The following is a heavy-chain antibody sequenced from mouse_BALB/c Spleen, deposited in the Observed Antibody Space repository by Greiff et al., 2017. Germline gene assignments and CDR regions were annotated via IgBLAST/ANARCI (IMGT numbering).Heavy chain of an antibody. CDR1: GYAFSSYW. Sequence: VQLQQSGAELVRPGSSVKISCKASGYAFSSYWMNWVQQRPGQGLEWIGQIYPGDGDTNYNEKFKGKATFTADTSSNTAYMQLSSLTSEDSAVYYCARRGNTVVGYGFDYWGQGTLVTVSA. J-gene: IGHJ3*01. CDR3: ARRGNTVVGYGFDY. CDR2: IYPGDGDT. D-gene: IGHD1-1*01. V-gene: IGHV1-80*01.